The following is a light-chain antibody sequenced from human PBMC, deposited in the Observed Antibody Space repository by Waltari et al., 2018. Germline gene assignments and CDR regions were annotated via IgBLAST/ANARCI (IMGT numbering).Light chain of an antibody. V-gene: IGLV2-23*03. CDR1: NSNGGSYNL. CDR3: CSNVGSSVF. Sequence: QSALTQPASVSGSPGQSIPISCTGFNSNGGSYNLASWYQKHPGKAPKLLIYEGNRRPSGVSNRFSGSKSDNTASLTLSGLQAEDEADYYCCSNVGSSVFFGGGTKLTVL. CDR2: EGN. J-gene: IGLJ2*01.